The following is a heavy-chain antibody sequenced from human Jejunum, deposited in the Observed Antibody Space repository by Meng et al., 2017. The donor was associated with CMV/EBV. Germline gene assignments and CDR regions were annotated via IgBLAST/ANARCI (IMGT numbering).Heavy chain of an antibody. V-gene: IGHV3-33*01. CDR1: GCTFTTYN. CDR3: ARDNRAFALDY. CDR2: MFYDGTKR. D-gene: IGHD3-16*02. Sequence: LSCAASGCTFTTYNFHWVRQAPGKGLEWVAFMFYDGTKRTYADSVRGRFTVSRDNSKDTVHLQMDSLRAEDTAVYYCARDNRAFALDYWGQGTLVTVSS. J-gene: IGHJ4*02.